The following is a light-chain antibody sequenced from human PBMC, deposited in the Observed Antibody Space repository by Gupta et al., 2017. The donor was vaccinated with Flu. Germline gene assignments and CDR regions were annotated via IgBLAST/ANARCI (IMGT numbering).Light chain of an antibody. J-gene: IGLJ1*01. CDR1: TSDVGGYSS. CDR3: SSYTCSSTYV. V-gene: IGLV2-14*01. CDR2: EVS. Sequence: HSALNQPASVSGSPGQSLTISCSGTTSDVGGYSSVRWHQQHPGKAPKLIIYEVSNRRSGISYRFSGAKSGNTASLTISGLQAEDEADYYCSSYTCSSTYVFGTGTKVTVL.